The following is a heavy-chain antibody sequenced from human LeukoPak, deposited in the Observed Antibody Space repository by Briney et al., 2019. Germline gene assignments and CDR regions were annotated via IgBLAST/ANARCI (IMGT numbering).Heavy chain of an antibody. J-gene: IGHJ4*02. V-gene: IGHV4-59*01. D-gene: IGHD2-2*01. CDR2: IYYSGST. CDR3: ASLYCSSISCYADY. CDR1: GGSISSYY. Sequence: PSETLSLTCTVSGGSISSYYWSWIRQPPGKGLEWIGYIYYSGSTNYNPSLKSRVTISVDTSKNQFSLKLSSMTAADTAVYYCASLYCSSISCYADYWGQGTLVTVSS.